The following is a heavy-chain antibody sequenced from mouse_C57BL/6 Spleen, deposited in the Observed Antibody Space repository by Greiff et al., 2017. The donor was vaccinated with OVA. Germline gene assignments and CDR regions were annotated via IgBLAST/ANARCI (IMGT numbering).Heavy chain of an antibody. V-gene: IGHV5-17*01. CDR1: GFTFSDYG. D-gene: IGHD3-3*01. CDR3: AGGDDYFDD. J-gene: IGHJ2*01. Sequence: EVQLQESGGGLVKPGGSLKLSCAASGFTFSDYGMHWVRQAPEKGLEWVAYISSGSGTTYYADTVKGRFTISRDNAKHTLFLQMTSLRSEDTAMYYCAGGDDYFDDWGQGTTLTVSS. CDR2: ISSGSGTT.